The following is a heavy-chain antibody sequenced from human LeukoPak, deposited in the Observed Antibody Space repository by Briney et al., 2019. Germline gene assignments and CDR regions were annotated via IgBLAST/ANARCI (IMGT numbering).Heavy chain of an antibody. D-gene: IGHD2-2*02. CDR1: GFSLSTSGVG. V-gene: IGHV2-5*01. J-gene: IGHJ3*02. CDR2: IYWNDGK. CDR3: AHHWPYCSSTSCYISIAFDI. Sequence: ESGPTLVKPTQTLTLTCTFSGFSLSTSGVGVGWIRQPPGKALEWLALIYWNDGKRYSPSLKSRLTITKDTSKNQVVLTMTNMDPVDTATYYCAHHWPYCSSTSCYISIAFDIWGQGTMVTVSS.